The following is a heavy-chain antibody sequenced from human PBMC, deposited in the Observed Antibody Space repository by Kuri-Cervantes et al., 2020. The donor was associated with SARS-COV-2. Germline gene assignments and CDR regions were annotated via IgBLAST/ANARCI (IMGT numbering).Heavy chain of an antibody. J-gene: IGHJ4*02. CDR1: GFTFSSYA. V-gene: IGHV3-64D*06. D-gene: IGHD2-15*01. CDR2: ISSNGGST. Sequence: GGSLRLSCSASGFTFSSYAMHWVRQAPGKGLGYVSAISSNGGSTYYADSVKGRFTISRDNSKNTLYLQMSSLRAEDTAVYYCVKAIVVVVAATHFDYWGQGTLVTVSS. CDR3: VKAIVVVVAATHFDY.